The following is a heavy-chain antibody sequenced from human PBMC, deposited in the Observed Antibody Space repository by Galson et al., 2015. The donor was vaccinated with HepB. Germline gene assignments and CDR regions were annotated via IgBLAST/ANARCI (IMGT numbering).Heavy chain of an antibody. J-gene: IGHJ4*02. CDR3: ARSMSVAGYVYLVY. D-gene: IGHD6-19*01. V-gene: IGHV1-2*06. Sequence: SVKVSCKASGYTFTGYFIHWIRQAPGQGLEWMGLINPNSGATNYAQKFQGRVSVTRDTSTSTAYMEVSSLRPDDTAIYYCARSMSVAGYVYLVYWGPGALVTVSS. CDR2: INPNSGAT. CDR1: GYTFTGYF.